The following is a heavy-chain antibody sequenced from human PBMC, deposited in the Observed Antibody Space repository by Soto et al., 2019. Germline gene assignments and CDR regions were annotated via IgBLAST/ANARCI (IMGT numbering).Heavy chain of an antibody. CDR3: ARDLEINDYIGGSYRHAFDI. J-gene: IGHJ3*02. D-gene: IGHD3-16*02. CDR2: INSDGSST. Sequence: GGSLRLSCAASGFTFSSYWMHWVRQAPGKGLVWVSRINSDGSSTSYADSVKGRFTISRDNAKNTLYLQMNSLRAEDTAVYYWARDLEINDYIGGSYRHAFDIWGQGTMVTVSS. CDR1: GFTFSSYW. V-gene: IGHV3-74*01.